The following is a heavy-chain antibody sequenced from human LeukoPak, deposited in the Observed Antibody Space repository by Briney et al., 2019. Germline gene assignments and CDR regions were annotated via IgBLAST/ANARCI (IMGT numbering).Heavy chain of an antibody. V-gene: IGHV4-39*01. CDR3: ARTYPDCDY. CDR2: IHYSGST. CDR1: GGSISTTNYY. J-gene: IGHJ4*02. Sequence: SETLSLTCNVSGGSISTTNYYWGWIRQPPGKGLEWLGNIHYSGSTYYNPSLQSRVALSVDTSKNQFSLKLTSVTATDTAVYYCARTYPDCDYWGQGTLVTVSS. D-gene: IGHD2-21*02.